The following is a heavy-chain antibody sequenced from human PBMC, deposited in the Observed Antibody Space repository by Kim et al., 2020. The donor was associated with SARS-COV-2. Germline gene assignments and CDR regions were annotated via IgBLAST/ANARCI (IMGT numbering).Heavy chain of an antibody. CDR1: GGSISGTCYY. CDR2: IYYSGNT. Sequence: SETLSLTCTVSGGSISGTCYYWAWIRQPPGMRLEWIGSIYYSGNTYYNPSLKSRVIIYVDTNKNYFSLRLTTTTAADTAKYYCARLTNDYRNWDWLDSWG. J-gene: IGHJ5*01. D-gene: IGHD4-4*01. V-gene: IGHV4-39*02. CDR3: ARLTNDYRNWDWLDS.